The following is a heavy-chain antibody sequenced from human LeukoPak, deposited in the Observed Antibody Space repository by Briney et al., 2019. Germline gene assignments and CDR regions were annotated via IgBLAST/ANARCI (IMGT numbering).Heavy chain of an antibody. V-gene: IGHV3-23*01. D-gene: IGHD4-17*01. J-gene: IGHJ4*02. CDR2: ISGSGGST. CDR1: GFTFSSFA. Sequence: GGSLRLSCAASGFTFSSFAMSWVRQAPGKGLEWVSTISGSGGSTNYADSVKGRFTFSRDNSKNTLYLQMNSPRAEDTAVYYCAKDPTDYGDYIEGYWGQGTLVTVSS. CDR3: AKDPTDYGDYIEGY.